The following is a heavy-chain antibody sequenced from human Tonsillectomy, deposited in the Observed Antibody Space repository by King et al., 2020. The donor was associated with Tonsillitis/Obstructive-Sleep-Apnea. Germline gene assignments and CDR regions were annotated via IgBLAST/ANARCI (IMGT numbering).Heavy chain of an antibody. V-gene: IGHV4-34*01. J-gene: IGHJ4*02. Sequence: VQLQQWGAGLLKPSETLSLTCAVYGGSFSGYYWSWIRQPPGKGLEWIGEINHSGSTNYNPSLKSRVTISVDTSKNQFSLKLSSVTAADTAVYYCAREKGAVRLGGEADYWGQGTLVTVSS. CDR3: AREKGAVRLGGEADY. CDR2: INHSGST. D-gene: IGHD6-6*01. CDR1: GGSFSGYY.